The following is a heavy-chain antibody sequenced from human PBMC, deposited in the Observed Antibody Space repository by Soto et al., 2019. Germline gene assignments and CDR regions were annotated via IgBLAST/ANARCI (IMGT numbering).Heavy chain of an antibody. CDR2: IYYSGST. CDR3: ARHRGYYGSGSSSRYYYMDV. V-gene: IGHV4-59*08. D-gene: IGHD3-10*01. J-gene: IGHJ6*03. CDR1: VGSISSYY. Sequence: SETLSLTCTVSVGSISSYYWSWIRQPPGKGLEWIGYIYYSGSTNYNPSLKSRVTISVDTSKNQFSLKLSSVTAADTAVYYCARHRGYYGSGSSSRYYYMDVWGKGTTVTVSS.